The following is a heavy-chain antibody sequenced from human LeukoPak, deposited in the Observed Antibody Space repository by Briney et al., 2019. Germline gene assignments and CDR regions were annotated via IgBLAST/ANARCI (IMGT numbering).Heavy chain of an antibody. Sequence: GRSLRLSCAASGFXFSSYAIYWVREAPGKGLEWVAVISYDESNKYYADSLEGRFTISRDNSKNTLYLQMNRLRAEDTAVYYCAREFRLDHYGSRSVGEFDPWGQGTLVTVSS. CDR2: ISYDESNK. CDR3: AREFRLDHYGSRSVGEFDP. CDR1: GFXFSSYA. D-gene: IGHD3-10*01. V-gene: IGHV3-30-3*01. J-gene: IGHJ5*02.